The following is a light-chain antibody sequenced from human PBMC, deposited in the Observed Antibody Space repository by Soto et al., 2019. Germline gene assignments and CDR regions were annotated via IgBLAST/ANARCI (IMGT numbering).Light chain of an antibody. J-gene: IGLJ1*01. V-gene: IGLV2-14*01. CDR2: EVS. Sequence: LTQPAPVSGSPGQSITISCTGTSSDVGSYNYVSWYQLHPGKAPKLMIYEVSNRPSGVSNRFSGSKSGDTASLTISGLQAEDEADYYCSSYTTRTTLYVFGTATKVAVL. CDR3: SSYTTRTTLYV. CDR1: SSDVGSYNY.